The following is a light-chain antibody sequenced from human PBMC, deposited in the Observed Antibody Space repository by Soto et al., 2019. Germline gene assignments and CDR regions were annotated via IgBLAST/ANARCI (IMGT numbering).Light chain of an antibody. Sequence: IQMTQSPSSLSASFGDGVSITCRASQSIGTFLNWYQQKPGEAPNLLIHTSFTLYSGVPSRFSGTGSGTDFTLTISSLQPEDFATYFCQQAFSAEWTFGQGTKVDIK. J-gene: IGKJ1*01. V-gene: IGKV1-39*01. CDR2: TSF. CDR3: QQAFSAEWT. CDR1: QSIGTF.